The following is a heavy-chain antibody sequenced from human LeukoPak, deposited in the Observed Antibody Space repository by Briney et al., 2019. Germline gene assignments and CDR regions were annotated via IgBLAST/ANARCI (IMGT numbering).Heavy chain of an antibody. D-gene: IGHD1-26*01. J-gene: IGHJ4*02. CDR2: INPNSGGT. CDR3: ASTAAGATLFDY. Sequence: ASVKVSCKASGYTFTGYYMHWVRQAPGQGLEWMGWINPNSGGTNYAQKFQGRVTMTRDTSISTAYMELCRLRSDDTAVYYCASTAAGATLFDYWGQGTLVTVSS. CDR1: GYTFTGYY. V-gene: IGHV1-2*02.